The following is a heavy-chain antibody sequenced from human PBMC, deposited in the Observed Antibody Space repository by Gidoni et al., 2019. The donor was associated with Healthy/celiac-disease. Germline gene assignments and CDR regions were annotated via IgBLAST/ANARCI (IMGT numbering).Heavy chain of an antibody. J-gene: IGHJ4*02. V-gene: IGHV4-34*01. CDR1: GGSFSGYY. CDR2: INHSGST. CDR3: ARYYYGSGLTY. D-gene: IGHD3-10*01. Sequence: QVQLQQWGAGLLKPSETLSLTCAVYGGSFSGYYWSWIRQPPGKGLEWIGEINHSGSTNYNPSLKSRVTISVDTSKNQFSLKLSSVTAADTAVYYCARYYYGSGLTYWGQGTLVTVSS.